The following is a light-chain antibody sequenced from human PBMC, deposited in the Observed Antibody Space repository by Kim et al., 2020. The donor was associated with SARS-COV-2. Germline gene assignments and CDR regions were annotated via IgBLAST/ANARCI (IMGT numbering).Light chain of an antibody. V-gene: IGKV1-5*01. CDR2: DVS. CDR1: HSIGSR. CDR3: QHYNSYPIT. Sequence: AFVEERFTLTCRASHSIGSRLVWYQQKPGKAPKVLMYDVSTLEGGVPSSFSGSGSGTEFTLTISNLQPDDFATYYCQHYNSYPITFGGGTKVEIK. J-gene: IGKJ4*01.